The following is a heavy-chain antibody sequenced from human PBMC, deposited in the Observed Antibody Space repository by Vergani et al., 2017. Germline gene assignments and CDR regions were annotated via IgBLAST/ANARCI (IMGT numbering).Heavy chain of an antibody. V-gene: IGHV3-43*01. J-gene: IGHJ4*02. CDR1: GFTFDDYT. D-gene: IGHD3-10*01. CDR2: ISWDGGST. CDR3: PVFSSYYGPVIDY. Sequence: EVQLVESGGVVVQPGGSLRLSCAASGFTFDDYTMHWVRQAPGKGLEWVSLISWDGGSTYYADSVKGRFTISRDNSKNSLYLQMNSLRTEDTALYYCPVFSSYYGPVIDYWGQGTLVTVSS.